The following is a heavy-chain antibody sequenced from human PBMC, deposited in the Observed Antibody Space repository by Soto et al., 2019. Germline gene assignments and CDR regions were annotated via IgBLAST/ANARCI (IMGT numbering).Heavy chain of an antibody. D-gene: IGHD3-10*01. CDR3: ARSTPGNPFDI. J-gene: IGHJ3*02. V-gene: IGHV3-21*01. CDR1: GSPLLSYT. CDR2: ISAGGRSI. Sequence: EVQLVESGGGLVSLGGPRRSPGAALGSPLLSYTLNWSRQPPGRGLGWVASISAGGRSIYYADSLKGRSTVSRDNAKSSLYLQVNSLRAEDTAVYYCARSTPGNPFDIWGQGTMVTVSS.